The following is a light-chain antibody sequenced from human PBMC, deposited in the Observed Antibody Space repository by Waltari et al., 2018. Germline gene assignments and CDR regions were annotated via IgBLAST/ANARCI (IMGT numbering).Light chain of an antibody. Sequence: DVVLPQSPQSLPVTLGQPASISCRSRQSLVHSNGNTYLTWLQQRPGQSPRRLIYEVSNRDSGVPDRFSGSGSGTDFTLKISRVEAEDVGVYYCMQGTHWPPWTFGQGTKVEIK. CDR3: MQGTHWPPWT. V-gene: IGKV2-30*02. J-gene: IGKJ1*01. CDR2: EVS. CDR1: QSLVHSNGNTY.